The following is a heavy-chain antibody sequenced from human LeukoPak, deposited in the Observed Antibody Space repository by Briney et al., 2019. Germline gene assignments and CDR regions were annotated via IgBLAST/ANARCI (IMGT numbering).Heavy chain of an antibody. CDR1: GFIFSTYD. CDR3: ARAAHYDILSGLRSNLAFDI. J-gene: IGHJ3*02. V-gene: IGHV3-13*01. Sequence: PGGSLRLSCAASGFIFSTYDMHWVRQVTENGLEWVSAVTPAGGTYYLDSVKGRFTISRENAENSLYLQMNNLRAGDTAVYYCARAAHYDILSGLRSNLAFDIWGQGTVVTVSS. D-gene: IGHD3-9*01. CDR2: VTPAGGT.